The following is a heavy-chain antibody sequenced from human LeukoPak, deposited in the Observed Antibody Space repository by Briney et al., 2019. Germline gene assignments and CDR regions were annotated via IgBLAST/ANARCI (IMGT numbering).Heavy chain of an antibody. CDR3: ARVFSDDSSGYYLDY. D-gene: IGHD3-22*01. Sequence: PLQTLSLTCAVSGGSISSGGYSWSWIRQPPGKGLEWIGYIYHSGSTYYNPSLKSRVTISVDRSKNQFSLKLSSVTAADTAVYYCARVFSDDSSGYYLDYWGQGTLVTVSS. J-gene: IGHJ4*02. CDR2: IYHSGST. V-gene: IGHV4-30-2*01. CDR1: GGSISSGGYS.